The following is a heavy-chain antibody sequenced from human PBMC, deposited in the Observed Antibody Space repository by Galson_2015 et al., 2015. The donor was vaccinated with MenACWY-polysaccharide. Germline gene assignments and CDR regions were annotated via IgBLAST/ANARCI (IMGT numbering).Heavy chain of an antibody. CDR2: ISGSGGST. CDR1: GFTFSSYA. V-gene: IGHV3-23*01. CDR3: AKVGWELETEIDY. Sequence: SLRLSCAASGFTFSSYAMSWVRQAPGKGLEWVSAISGSGGSTYYADSVKGRFTISRDNSKNTLYLQMNSLRAEDTAVYYCAKVGWELETEIDYWGQGTLVTVSS. J-gene: IGHJ4*02. D-gene: IGHD1-26*01.